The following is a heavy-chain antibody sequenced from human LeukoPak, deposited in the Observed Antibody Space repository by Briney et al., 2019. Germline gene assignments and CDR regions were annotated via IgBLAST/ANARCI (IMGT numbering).Heavy chain of an antibody. Sequence: QPGGSLRLSCAASGFTFSSYAMSWVRQAPGKGLEWVAVISYDGSNKYYADSVKGRFTISRDNSKNTLYLQMNSLRAEDTAVYYCAREVSIALYYFDYWGQGTLVTVSS. J-gene: IGHJ4*02. D-gene: IGHD6-13*01. CDR1: GFTFSSYA. V-gene: IGHV3-30-3*01. CDR2: ISYDGSNK. CDR3: AREVSIALYYFDY.